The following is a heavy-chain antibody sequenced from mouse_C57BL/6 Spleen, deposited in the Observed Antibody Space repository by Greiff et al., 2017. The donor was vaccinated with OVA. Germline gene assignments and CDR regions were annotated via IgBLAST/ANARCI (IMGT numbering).Heavy chain of an antibody. CDR3: ARHETHYYGSSFYWYFDV. D-gene: IGHD1-1*01. V-gene: IGHV1-62-2*01. CDR2: FYPGSGSI. J-gene: IGHJ1*03. Sequence: QVQLQQSGAELVKPGASVKLSCKASGYTFTEYTIHWVKQRSGQGLEWIGWFYPGSGSIKYNEKFKDKATLTADKSSSTVYMELSRLTSEDSAVYFCARHETHYYGSSFYWYFDVWGTGTTVTVSS. CDR1: GYTFTEYT.